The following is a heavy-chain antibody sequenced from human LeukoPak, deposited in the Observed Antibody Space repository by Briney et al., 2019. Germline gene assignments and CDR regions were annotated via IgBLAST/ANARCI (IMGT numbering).Heavy chain of an antibody. CDR3: AGRRSGGTQD. J-gene: IGHJ4*02. CDR2: IYHTGTT. CDR1: GASIRRDW. Sequence: PSETLSLTCAVSGASIRRDWWSWVRQPPGKGLEWIGEIYHTGTTNYSPSLKSRVTISVDTSKNQFSLKLSSVTAADTAVYYCAGRRSGGTQDWGQGTLVTVSS. D-gene: IGHD3-10*01. V-gene: IGHV4-4*02.